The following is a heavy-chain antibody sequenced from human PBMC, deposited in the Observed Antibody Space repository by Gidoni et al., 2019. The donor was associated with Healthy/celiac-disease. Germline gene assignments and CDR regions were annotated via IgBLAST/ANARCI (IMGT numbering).Heavy chain of an antibody. V-gene: IGHV4-4*02. CDR1: GGSISSSDW. CDR3: ARDGGNFENYYYGMDV. J-gene: IGHJ6*02. Sequence: QLQESGPGLVNPSGTLSLTCAVSGGSISSSDWWIWVRQPPGKGLEWIGEIYHSGSTHYNPSLKSRVTISVDKSKNQFSLKLSSVTAADTAVYYCARDGGNFENYYYGMDVWGQGTTVTVSS. CDR2: IYHSGST. D-gene: IGHD3-3*01.